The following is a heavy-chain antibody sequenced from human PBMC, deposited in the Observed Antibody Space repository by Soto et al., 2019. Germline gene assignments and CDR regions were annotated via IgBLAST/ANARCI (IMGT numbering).Heavy chain of an antibody. CDR1: GGTFSSYT. V-gene: IGHV1-69*02. CDR2: IIPILGIA. Sequence: SVKVSCKASGGTFSSYTISWVRQAPGQGLEWMGRIIPILGIANYAQKFQGRVTITADKSTSTAYMELSSLRSEDTAVYYCATTYYYDSSGYSGFDYWGQGTLVTVSS. CDR3: ATTYYYDSSGYSGFDY. D-gene: IGHD3-22*01. J-gene: IGHJ4*02.